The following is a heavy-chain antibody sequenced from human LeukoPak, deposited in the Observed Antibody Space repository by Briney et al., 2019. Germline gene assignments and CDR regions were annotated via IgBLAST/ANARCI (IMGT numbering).Heavy chain of an antibody. J-gene: IGHJ5*02. D-gene: IGHD3-9*01. CDR1: GGSISSSSYY. CDR2: IYYSGST. CDR3: ARQNLYYDILTGYYRWFDP. V-gene: IGHV4-39*01. Sequence: PSETLSLTCTVSGGSISSSSYYWGWIRQPPGKGLEWIGSIYYSGSTYYNPSLKSRVTISVNTSKNQFSLKLSSVTAADTAVYSCARQNLYYDILTGYYRWFDPWGQGTLVTVSS.